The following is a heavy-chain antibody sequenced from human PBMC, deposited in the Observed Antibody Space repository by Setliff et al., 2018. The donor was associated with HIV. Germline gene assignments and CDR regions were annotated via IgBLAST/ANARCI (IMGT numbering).Heavy chain of an antibody. Sequence: TSETLSLTCTVTGGSISSGGFYWTWIRQHPGKGLEWIGYIYNTGSTYHSPSLESRVTISIDTSKNQFSLKLSSVTAADTAIYYCAREIWGQVAHVPYGMDVWGQGTTVTVSS. V-gene: IGHV4-31*03. J-gene: IGHJ6*02. D-gene: IGHD5-12*01. CDR1: GGSISSGGFY. CDR2: IYNTGST. CDR3: AREIWGQVAHVPYGMDV.